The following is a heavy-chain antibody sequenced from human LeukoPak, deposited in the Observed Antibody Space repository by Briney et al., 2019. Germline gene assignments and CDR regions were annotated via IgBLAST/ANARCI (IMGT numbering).Heavy chain of an antibody. J-gene: IGHJ5*02. CDR1: GGSISSGGYY. CDR2: IYYSGST. D-gene: IGHD4-23*01. Sequence: SETLSLACTVSGGSISSGGYYWSWIRQHPGKGLEWIGYIYYSGSTYYNPSLKSRVTISADTSKNQFSLKLSSVTAADTAVYYCARGSTVVHPWGQGTLVTVSS. V-gene: IGHV4-31*03. CDR3: ARGSTVVHP.